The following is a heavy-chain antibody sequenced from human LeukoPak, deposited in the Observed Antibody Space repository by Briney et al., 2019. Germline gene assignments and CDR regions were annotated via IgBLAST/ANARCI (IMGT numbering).Heavy chain of an antibody. Sequence: SETLSLTCTLSGASIRSGGYHWSWIRQSPGKALEWIGYIFQSGTTFYNPSLQSRVTVSLDRSKNQFSLKLNSVTAADTAVYYCARVVGSAANVPKWFDPWGQGTLVTVSS. J-gene: IGHJ5*02. V-gene: IGHV4-30-2*06. CDR2: IFQSGTT. CDR3: ARVVGSAANVPKWFDP. CDR1: GASIRSGGYH. D-gene: IGHD1-26*01.